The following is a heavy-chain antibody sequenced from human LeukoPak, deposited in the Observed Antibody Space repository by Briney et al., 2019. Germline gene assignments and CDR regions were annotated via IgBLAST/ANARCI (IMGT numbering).Heavy chain of an antibody. CDR1: GYTFTSYD. D-gene: IGHD6-13*01. CDR2: MNPNSGNT. J-gene: IGHJ4*02. V-gene: IGHV1-8*01. CDR3: ARRIAAAGTTLGY. Sequence: ASVKVSCKASGYTFTSYDINWVRQAPGQGLEWMGWMNPNSGNTGSAQKFQGRVTMTRNTSISTAYMELNSLISEDTAVYFCARRIAAAGTTLGYWGQGTLVTVSS.